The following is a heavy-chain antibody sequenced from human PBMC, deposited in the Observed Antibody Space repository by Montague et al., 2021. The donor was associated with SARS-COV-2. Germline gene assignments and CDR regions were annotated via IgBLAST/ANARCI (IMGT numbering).Heavy chain of an antibody. Sequence: SETRSLTCAVYGGSFSGHYWNWIRQPPGKGLEWIGEINHSGSTNNNPSLKSRVTMSVDTSKNQFSLKLSSVTAADTAVYYCARGARQGYGFRLGSFDYWGQGILVTVSS. D-gene: IGHD3-10*01. CDR3: ARGARQGYGFRLGSFDY. CDR2: INHSGST. CDR1: GGSFSGHY. J-gene: IGHJ4*02. V-gene: IGHV4-34*01.